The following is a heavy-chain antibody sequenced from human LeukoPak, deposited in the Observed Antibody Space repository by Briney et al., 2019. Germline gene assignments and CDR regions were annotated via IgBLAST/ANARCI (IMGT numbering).Heavy chain of an antibody. CDR3: TTRLRNHFDY. V-gene: IGHV3-23*01. CDR2: ISDGSRDT. J-gene: IGHJ4*02. Sequence: GGSLRLSCAASGFTFSSYAMSWVRQAPGKGLEWVSTISDGSRDTHYAGSVKGRFTISRDDSQNIVYLQMDSLRAEDTALYYCTTRLRNHFDYWGQGTQVTVSS. D-gene: IGHD5-12*01. CDR1: GFTFSSYA.